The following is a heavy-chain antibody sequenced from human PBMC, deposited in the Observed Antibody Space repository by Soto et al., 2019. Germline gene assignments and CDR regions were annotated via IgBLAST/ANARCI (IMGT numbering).Heavy chain of an antibody. CDR2: ISYDGSNK. D-gene: IGHD3-3*01. Sequence: GGSLRLSCAASGFTFSSYAMHWVRQAPGKGLEWVAVISYDGSNKYYADSVKGRFTNSRDNSKNTLYLQMNSLRAEDTAVYYCARDRRYDFWSGYYGYYYYGMDVWGQGTTVTVSS. J-gene: IGHJ6*02. CDR1: GFTFSSYA. CDR3: ARDRRYDFWSGYYGYYYYGMDV. V-gene: IGHV3-30-3*01.